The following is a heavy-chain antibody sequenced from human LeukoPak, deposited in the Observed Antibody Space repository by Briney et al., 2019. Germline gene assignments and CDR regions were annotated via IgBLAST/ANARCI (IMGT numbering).Heavy chain of an antibody. CDR2: IYYSGST. CDR3: ARGVRVAFDI. V-gene: IGHV4-30-4*01. Sequence: SETVSLTCTVSGGSISSGNYYWSWIRQPPGKGLEWIGNIYYSGSTDYNPSLKSRVTLSVDTSKNQFSLKVRSVTAADTAVYYCARGVRVAFDIWGQGTMVTVSS. J-gene: IGHJ3*02. D-gene: IGHD3-3*01. CDR1: GGSISSGNYY.